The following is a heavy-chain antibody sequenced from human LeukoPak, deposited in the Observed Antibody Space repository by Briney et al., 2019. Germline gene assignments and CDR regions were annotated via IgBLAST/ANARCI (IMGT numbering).Heavy chain of an antibody. J-gene: IGHJ4*02. CDR1: GFTFSSYS. CDR2: ISSSSSYI. CDR3: ARDYDYGDYAVY. D-gene: IGHD4-17*01. V-gene: IGHV3-21*01. Sequence: PGGCLRLSCAASGFTFSSYSMNWVRQAPGKGLEWVSSISSSSSYIYYADSVKGRFTISRDNAKNSLYLQMNSLRAEDTAVYYCARDYDYGDYAVYWGQGTLVTVSS.